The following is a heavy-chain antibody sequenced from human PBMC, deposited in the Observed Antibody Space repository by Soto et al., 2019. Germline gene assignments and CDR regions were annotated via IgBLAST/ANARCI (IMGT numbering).Heavy chain of an antibody. CDR1: GYIFNACY. CDR3: ATLGEPIIPDF. Sequence: ASVKVSCKASGYIFNACYLHWVRQAPGRGLEWMGGMNPETGGTDYAQKFQGRVTLTSDTSISTAYMEVDDLGSDDTVLYYCATLGEPIIPDFWGQGTQVTVSS. J-gene: IGHJ4*02. D-gene: IGHD2-21*01. CDR2: MNPETGGT. V-gene: IGHV1-2*05.